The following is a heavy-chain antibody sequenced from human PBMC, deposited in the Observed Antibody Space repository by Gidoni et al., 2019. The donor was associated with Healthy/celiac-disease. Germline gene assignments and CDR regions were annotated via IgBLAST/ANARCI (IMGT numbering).Heavy chain of an antibody. J-gene: IGHJ4*02. CDR3: ATGTYDFWSGYHLRAFDY. CDR2: FDPEDGET. Sequence: QVQLVQSGAEVKKPGASVKVSCKVSGYTLTELSMHWVRQAPGKGLEWMGGFDPEDGETIYAQKFQGRVTMTEETSTDTAYMELSSLRSEDTAVYYCATGTYDFWSGYHLRAFDYWGQGTLVTVSS. V-gene: IGHV1-24*01. CDR1: GYTLTELS. D-gene: IGHD3-3*01.